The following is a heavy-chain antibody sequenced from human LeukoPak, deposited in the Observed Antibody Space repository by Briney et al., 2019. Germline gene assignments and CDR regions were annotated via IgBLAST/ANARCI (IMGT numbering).Heavy chain of an antibody. CDR3: ARGSPYYGMDV. CDR1: GFTVRSNY. V-gene: IGHV3-66*01. Sequence: GGSLRLSCAASGFTVRSNYLSWVRQAPGKGLEWVSVIYSGGSTYYADSVKGRFTFSRDNSKNTLYLQMNSLRAEDTAVYYCARGSPYYGMDVWGQGTTVTVSS. J-gene: IGHJ6*02. CDR2: IYSGGST.